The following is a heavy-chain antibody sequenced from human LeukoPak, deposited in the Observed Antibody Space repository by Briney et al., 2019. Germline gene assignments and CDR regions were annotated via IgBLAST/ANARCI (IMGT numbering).Heavy chain of an antibody. V-gene: IGHV3-23*01. CDR2: ISGSGGNT. D-gene: IGHD1-7*01. Sequence: GGSLRLSCAASGFTFSSYAMSWVRQAPGKGLEWVSVISGSGGNTNYADSVKGRFTISRDNSRNTLYLQMNSLRAEDTAVYHCAKDLGNWKYLIDYWGQGTLVTVSS. CDR1: GFTFSSYA. CDR3: AKDLGNWKYLIDY. J-gene: IGHJ4*02.